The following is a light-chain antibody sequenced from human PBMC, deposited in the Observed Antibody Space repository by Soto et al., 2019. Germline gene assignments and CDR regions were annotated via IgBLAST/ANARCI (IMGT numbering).Light chain of an antibody. V-gene: IGKV1-39*01. J-gene: IGKJ2*01. CDR1: QSISSY. CDR2: AAS. CDR3: QQSYRTPFF. Sequence: DIQMTQSPSSLSASVGDRVTITCRASQSISSYLNWYQQKPGNAPKLLIYAASSLQSGVPSRFSGSGSGTDFTLTISSLQPDDFATYYCQQSYRTPFFFGQGTKLEIK.